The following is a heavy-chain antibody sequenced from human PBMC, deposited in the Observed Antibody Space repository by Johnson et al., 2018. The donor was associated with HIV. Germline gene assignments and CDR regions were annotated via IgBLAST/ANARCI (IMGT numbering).Heavy chain of an antibody. CDR2: ISYDGSIK. J-gene: IGHJ3*02. CDR1: GFPFSSSA. Sequence: QVLLVESGGGVVQPGGSLRLSCAASGFPFSSSAMHWVRQAPGQGLQWVALISYDGSIKYFADSVKGRFTISRDNSKNTLHLQMNSLRPEDTAVYYCARNSGNGLVLRGDAFDMWGQGTMVTVSS. CDR3: ARNSGNGLVLRGDAFDM. V-gene: IGHV3-30-3*01. D-gene: IGHD2-8*01.